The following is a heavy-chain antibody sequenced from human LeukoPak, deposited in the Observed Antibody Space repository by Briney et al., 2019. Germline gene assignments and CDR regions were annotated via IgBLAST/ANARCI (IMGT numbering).Heavy chain of an antibody. CDR3: AREAAAGVYFEY. CDR2: VSAYNGNT. Sequence: GASVKVSCTASGYTFTSYDISWVRQAPGQGLEWMGWVSAYNGNTNYVHHLQGRVTITTDTSTTTAYMELRSLRSDDTAIYYCAREAAAGVYFEYWGQGTLVTVSS. CDR1: GYTFTSYD. V-gene: IGHV1-18*01. J-gene: IGHJ4*02. D-gene: IGHD6-13*01.